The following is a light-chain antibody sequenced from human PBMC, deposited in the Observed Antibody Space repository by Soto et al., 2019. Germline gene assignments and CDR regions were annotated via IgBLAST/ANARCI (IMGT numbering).Light chain of an antibody. CDR3: QQRHSYPIT. CDR2: TAS. CDR1: QGISSY. Sequence: DIQLTQSPSFLSASVRDRVTITCRASQGISSYLAWYQQKPGKAPNLLIHTASTLQSGVPSRFSGSGSGTEFTLTISSLQPEDFATYYCQQRHSYPITFGQGTRLEIK. J-gene: IGKJ5*01. V-gene: IGKV1-9*01.